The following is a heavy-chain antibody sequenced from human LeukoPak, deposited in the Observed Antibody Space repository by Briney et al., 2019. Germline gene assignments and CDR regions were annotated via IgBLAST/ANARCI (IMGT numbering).Heavy chain of an antibody. D-gene: IGHD2-2*01. V-gene: IGHV3-48*04. CDR3: ARRGYCSSTSCLTTRGGYYYYGMDV. CDR2: ISSSSSTI. Sequence: SGGSLRLSCAASGFTFSSYSMNWVRQAPGKGLEWVSYISSSSSTIYYADAVKGRFTISRDNAKNSLYLQMNSLRAEDTAVYYCARRGYCSSTSCLTTRGGYYYYGMDVWGQGTTVTVSS. CDR1: GFTFSSYS. J-gene: IGHJ6*02.